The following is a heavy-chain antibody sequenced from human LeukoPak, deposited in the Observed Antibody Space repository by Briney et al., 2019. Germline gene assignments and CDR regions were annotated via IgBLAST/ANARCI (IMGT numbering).Heavy chain of an antibody. CDR3: ARDYERIIMVRGVPLSPQAVFDP. CDR2: INPNSGGT. D-gene: IGHD3-10*01. Sequence: SVKVSCKTSGYTFTDYYIHWVRQAPGQGPEWMGWINPNSGGTNYAQNLQGRVTMTRDTSISTAYMELSRLRSDDTAVYYCARDYERIIMVRGVPLSPQAVFDPWGQGTLVTVSS. CDR1: GYTFTDYY. J-gene: IGHJ5*02. V-gene: IGHV1-2*02.